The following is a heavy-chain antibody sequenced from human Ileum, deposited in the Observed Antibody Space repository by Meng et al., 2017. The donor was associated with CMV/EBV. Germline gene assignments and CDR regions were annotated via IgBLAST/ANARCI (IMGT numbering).Heavy chain of an antibody. CDR2: IGSGSDLI. V-gene: IGHV3-48*04. CDR3: ARSPPAGFDY. J-gene: IGHJ4*02. CDR1: GFTFSGYA. Sequence: GGSLRLSCAASGFTFSGYAMNWVRQAPGKGLEWVSYIGSGSDLIYYADSVKVRFTISRDDAKNSLYLEMHNLIAEDTAVYYCARSPPAGFDYWGQGALVTSSS.